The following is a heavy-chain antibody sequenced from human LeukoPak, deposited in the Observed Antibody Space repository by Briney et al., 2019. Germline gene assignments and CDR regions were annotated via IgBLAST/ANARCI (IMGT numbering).Heavy chain of an antibody. CDR3: VTGRGDL. CDR2: IKQDGSEK. V-gene: IGHV3-7*01. CDR1: GFTFDDYW. Sequence: GGSLRLSCAASGFTFDDYWMNWVRQIPGKGLEWVAIIKQDGSEKFYVDSVKGRFIISRDNAKNSLTLQMNSVRDEDTGVYYCVTGRGDLWGQGTLVTVSS. J-gene: IGHJ5*02.